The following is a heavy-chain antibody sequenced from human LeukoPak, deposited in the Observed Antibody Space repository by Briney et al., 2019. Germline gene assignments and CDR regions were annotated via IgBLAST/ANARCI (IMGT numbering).Heavy chain of an antibody. V-gene: IGHV1-69*02. Sequence: ASVNVSCKASRGTFSSYTISGVRQAPGQGREWMGRIIPILGIANHAQKFQGRVTITADKSTSTAYMELSSLRSEDTAVYYCARGDGYNSNYWGQGTLVTVSS. J-gene: IGHJ4*02. D-gene: IGHD5-24*01. CDR1: RGTFSSYT. CDR2: IIPILGIA. CDR3: ARGDGYNSNY.